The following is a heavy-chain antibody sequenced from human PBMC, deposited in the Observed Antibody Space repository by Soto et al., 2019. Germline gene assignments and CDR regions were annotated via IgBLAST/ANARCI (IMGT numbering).Heavy chain of an antibody. J-gene: IGHJ4*02. CDR3: ARHRRYYYDSSGYPDY. Sequence: PSETLSLTCTVSGGYISSTNYYWGWTRQPPGKGLEWIGTVYYTGSTYYNPSLQSRIIISVDASKNQFSLKLSSMTAADTAVYYCARHRRYYYDSSGYPDYWGQGTLVTVSS. D-gene: IGHD3-22*01. CDR2: VYYTGST. CDR1: GGYISSTNYY. V-gene: IGHV4-39*01.